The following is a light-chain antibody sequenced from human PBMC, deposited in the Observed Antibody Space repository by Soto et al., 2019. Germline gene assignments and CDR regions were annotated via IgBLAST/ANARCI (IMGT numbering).Light chain of an antibody. CDR2: DAS. V-gene: IGKV3-11*01. CDR3: QQRSNWPIT. Sequence: EIMLEQSPAALSLYPGESATLSCRATRSVSSYLAWYQQKPGQAPRLLIYDASSRPTDIPARFSGSGSGTDFTLTISSLEPEDFALYYCQQRSNWPITFGQGTRLEIK. J-gene: IGKJ5*01. CDR1: RSVSSY.